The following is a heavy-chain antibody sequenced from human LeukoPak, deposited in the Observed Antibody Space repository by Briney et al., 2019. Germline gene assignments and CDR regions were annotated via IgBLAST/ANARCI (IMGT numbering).Heavy chain of an antibody. Sequence: PGGSLRLSCAASGFTFSNSAMSWVRQAPGKGLEWVSVIYSGGSTYYADSVKGRFTISRDNSKNTLYLQMNSLRAEDTAVYYCARRAGAYSHPYDYWGQGTLVTVSS. CDR3: ARRAGAYSHPYDY. CDR2: IYSGGST. J-gene: IGHJ4*02. D-gene: IGHD4/OR15-4a*01. V-gene: IGHV3-66*04. CDR1: GFTFSNSA.